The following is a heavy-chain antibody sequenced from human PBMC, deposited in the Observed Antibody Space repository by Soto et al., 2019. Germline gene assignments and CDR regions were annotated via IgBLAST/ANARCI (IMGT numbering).Heavy chain of an antibody. CDR1: GGSISSGGYY. CDR3: ARGSSIAGLYYGMDV. Sequence: SETLSLTCTASGGSISSGGYYWTWIRQHPGKGLEWIGYNYYSGITYYNPSLKSRVTISLDTSKNQFSLKLSSVTAADTAVYYCARGSSIAGLYYGMDVWGQGTTVTVSS. D-gene: IGHD6-6*01. V-gene: IGHV4-31*03. J-gene: IGHJ6*02. CDR2: NYYSGIT.